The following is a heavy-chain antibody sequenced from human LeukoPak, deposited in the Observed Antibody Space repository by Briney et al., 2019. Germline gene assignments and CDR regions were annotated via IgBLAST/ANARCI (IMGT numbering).Heavy chain of an antibody. CDR2: ISGSGGST. D-gene: IGHD2-8*01. V-gene: IGHV3-23*01. J-gene: IGHJ5*02. Sequence: GGSLRLSCAASGFTFSSYAMSWVRQAPGKGLEWVSAISGSGGSTYYADSVKGRFTISRDNSKNTLYLQMNSLRAEDTAVYYCAKNQDIVLMVYAIGWFDPWGQGTLSPSPQ. CDR1: GFTFSSYA. CDR3: AKNQDIVLMVYAIGWFDP.